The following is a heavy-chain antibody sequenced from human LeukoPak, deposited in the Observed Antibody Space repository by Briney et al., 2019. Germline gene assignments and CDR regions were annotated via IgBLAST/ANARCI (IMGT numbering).Heavy chain of an antibody. CDR1: GGSISSSSYY. D-gene: IGHD5-18*01. CDR3: ARSFNSIQLWCWGY. CDR2: IYYSGST. Sequence: PSETLSLTCTVSGGSISSSSYYWGWIRQPPGKGLEWIGSIYYSGSTYYNPSLKSRVTISVDTSKNQFSLKLSSVTAADTAVYYCARSFNSIQLWCWGYWGQGTLVTVSS. J-gene: IGHJ4*02. V-gene: IGHV4-39*07.